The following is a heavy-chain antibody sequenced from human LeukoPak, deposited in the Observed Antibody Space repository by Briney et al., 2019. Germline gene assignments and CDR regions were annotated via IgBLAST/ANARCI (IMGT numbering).Heavy chain of an antibody. CDR3: ARGYGSSGNEKIFDY. D-gene: IGHD6-19*01. CDR1: GFTFSSYW. Sequence: GGSLRLSCAASGFTFSSYWMHWVRQAPGEGLVWVSRINSDGSSTTYADSVKGRFTISRDNAKNTLYLQMNSLRAEDTAVYYCARGYGSSGNEKIFDYWGQGTLVTVSS. J-gene: IGHJ4*02. CDR2: INSDGSST. V-gene: IGHV3-74*01.